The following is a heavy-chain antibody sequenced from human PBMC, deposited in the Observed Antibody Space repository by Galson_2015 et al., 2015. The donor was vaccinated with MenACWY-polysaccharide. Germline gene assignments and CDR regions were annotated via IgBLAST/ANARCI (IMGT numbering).Heavy chain of an antibody. D-gene: IGHD4-17*01. CDR1: GFTFSDYY. CDR2: IQYDGGKE. J-gene: IGHJ4*02. Sequence: SLRLSCAASGFTFSDYYMSWIRQAPGKGLEWVTFIQYDGGKEYYSDSVKGRFTISRDNSKNTVYLQMSSLRAEDTAVYYCAKDYDYGDYATDYWGQGTLVTVSS. CDR3: AKDYDYGDYATDY. V-gene: IGHV3-30*02.